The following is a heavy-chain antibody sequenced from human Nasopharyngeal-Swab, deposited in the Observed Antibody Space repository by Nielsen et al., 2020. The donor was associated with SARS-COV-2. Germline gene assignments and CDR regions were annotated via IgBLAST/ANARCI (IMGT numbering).Heavy chain of an antibody. CDR3: ARESKTATILDY. CDR2: MWYDGSNK. Sequence: GESLKISCAASGFTFSSYGMHWVRQAPGKGLEWVAVMWYDGSNKYYADSVKGRFTISRDNSKNTLYLQMNSLRAEDTAVYYCARESKTATILDYWGQGTLVTVSS. V-gene: IGHV3-33*01. J-gene: IGHJ4*02. D-gene: IGHD5-24*01. CDR1: GFTFSSYG.